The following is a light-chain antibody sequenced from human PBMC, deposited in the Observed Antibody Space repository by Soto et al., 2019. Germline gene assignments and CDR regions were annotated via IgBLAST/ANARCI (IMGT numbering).Light chain of an antibody. CDR2: DVT. CDR3: SSYTTSSTYV. J-gene: IGLJ1*01. Sequence: QSALTQPASVSGSPGQSITISCTGTTSDVGGYNYLSWYQQHPGKAPKLLIYDVTSRPSGVSSRFSGSKSANTASLTISGLQAEDEADYYCSSYTTSSTYVFGTGTKLTVL. V-gene: IGLV2-14*03. CDR1: TSDVGGYNY.